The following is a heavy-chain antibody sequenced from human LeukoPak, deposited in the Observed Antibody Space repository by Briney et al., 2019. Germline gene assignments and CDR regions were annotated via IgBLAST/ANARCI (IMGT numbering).Heavy chain of an antibody. J-gene: IGHJ3*02. D-gene: IGHD6-13*01. V-gene: IGHV3-33*01. Sequence: GGSLRLSCSASGFTFSTYGMQWVRQAPGKGLEWVAVIWYDGTKKDYADSVKGRFTISRDNSKNTLYLQMNSLRAEDTAVYYCARDGSSSWYGGAFDIWGQGTMVTVSS. CDR2: IWYDGTKK. CDR1: GFTFSTYG. CDR3: ARDGSSSWYGGAFDI.